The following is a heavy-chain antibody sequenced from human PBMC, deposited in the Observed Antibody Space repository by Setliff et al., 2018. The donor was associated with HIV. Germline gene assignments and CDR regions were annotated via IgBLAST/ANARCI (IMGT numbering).Heavy chain of an antibody. CDR3: ARRVVLSYGYYFDY. J-gene: IGHJ4*02. D-gene: IGHD2-15*01. CDR1: GGSISSYY. V-gene: IGHV4-4*07. Sequence: PSETLSLTCTVSGGSISSYYWSWIRQPAGKGLEWIGRIYTSGSTYYNPSLKSRVTISVDTSKNQFSLKLSSVTAADTAVYHCARRVVLSYGYYFDYWGQGTLVTVSS. CDR2: IYTSGST.